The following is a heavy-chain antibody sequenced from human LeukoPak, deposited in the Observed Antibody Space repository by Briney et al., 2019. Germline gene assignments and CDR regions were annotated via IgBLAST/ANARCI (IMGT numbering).Heavy chain of an antibody. CDR2: IYHSGST. CDR1: GYSISSGYY. V-gene: IGHV4-38-2*02. J-gene: IGHJ5*02. CDR3: ARYSNAYAGARWFDH. D-gene: IGHD2-21*01. Sequence: SETLSLTCTVSGYSISSGYYWGWIRQPPGKGLEWIGTIYHSGSTYYTPSLKSRVTISVDTSKNQFSLRLSSVTAADTAVYYCARYSNAYAGARWFDHWGQGTLDTVPS.